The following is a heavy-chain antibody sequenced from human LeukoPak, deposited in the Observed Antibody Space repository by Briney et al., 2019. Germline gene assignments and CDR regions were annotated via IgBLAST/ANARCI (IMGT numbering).Heavy chain of an antibody. D-gene: IGHD2-2*01. V-gene: IGHV4-59*01. J-gene: IGHJ4*02. Sequence: PSETLSLTCTVSGGSIDSYYWSWIRQPPGKGLEWVGYIYYTGSTEYHPSLKSRVTISLDTSKNQFSLKLTSVTAADTAVYYCARVYQSAEYYFDYWGQGNLVSVSP. CDR3: ARVYQSAEYYFDY. CDR1: GGSIDSYY. CDR2: IYYTGST.